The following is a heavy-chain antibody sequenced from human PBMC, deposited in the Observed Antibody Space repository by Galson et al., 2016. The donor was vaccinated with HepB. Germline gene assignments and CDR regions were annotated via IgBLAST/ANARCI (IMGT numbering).Heavy chain of an antibody. V-gene: IGHV5-51*01. CDR1: GYTFSRYR. D-gene: IGHD5-24*01. CDR3: ARTLRDDYNRRLDY. CDR2: IYPGDSHT. Sequence: QSGAEVIKPGESLKISCKGSGYTFSRYRIGWVRQIPGKGLEWMGLIYPGDSHTRYSPSLQGQVTISADKSISTAYLQWSSLKASDTAMYYCARTLRDDYNRRLDYWGQGTLVTVSS. J-gene: IGHJ4*02.